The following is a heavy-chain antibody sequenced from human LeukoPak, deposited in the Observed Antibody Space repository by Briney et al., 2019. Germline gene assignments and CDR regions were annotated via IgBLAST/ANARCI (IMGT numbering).Heavy chain of an antibody. Sequence: ASVKVSCKASGYTFTSYDINWVRQATGQGLEWMGWMNPNSGNTGYAQKFQGRVTMTRSTSISTAYMELSSLRSEDTAVYYCARAPPKRRWVVVAASLDYWGQGTLVTVSS. CDR3: ARAPPKRRWVVVAASLDY. J-gene: IGHJ4*02. CDR2: MNPNSGNT. D-gene: IGHD2-15*01. CDR1: GYTFTSYD. V-gene: IGHV1-8*01.